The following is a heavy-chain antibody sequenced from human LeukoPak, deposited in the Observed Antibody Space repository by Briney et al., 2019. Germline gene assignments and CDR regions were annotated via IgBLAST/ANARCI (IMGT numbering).Heavy chain of an antibody. Sequence: GGSLRLSCAASGFTFSGYSMNWVRQAPGKGLEWVSDISGSGGSTYYADSVKGRFTISRDNSKNTLYLQMDSLRPEGTAVYYCAKDHIVVVPAAMTDYYYYYMDVWGKGTTVTISS. CDR2: ISGSGGST. CDR3: AKDHIVVVPAAMTDYYYYYMDV. D-gene: IGHD2-2*01. V-gene: IGHV3-23*01. CDR1: GFTFSGYS. J-gene: IGHJ6*03.